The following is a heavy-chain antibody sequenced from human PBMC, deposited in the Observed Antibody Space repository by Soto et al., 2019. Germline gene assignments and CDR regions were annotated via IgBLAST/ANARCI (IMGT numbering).Heavy chain of an antibody. D-gene: IGHD2-2*01. J-gene: IGHJ6*03. CDR1: GYSFTSYW. CDR2: IYPGDSDT. CDR3: ARGVPAANRRVYYYYMDV. V-gene: IGHV5-51*01. Sequence: PGESLKISCKGSGYSFTSYWIGWVRQMPWKGLEWMGIIYPGDSDTRYSPSFQGQVTISADKFISTAYLQWSSLKASDTAMYYCARGVPAANRRVYYYYMDVWGKGTTVTVSS.